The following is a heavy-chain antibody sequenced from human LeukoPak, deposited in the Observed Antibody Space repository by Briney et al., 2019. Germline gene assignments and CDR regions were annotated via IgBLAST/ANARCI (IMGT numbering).Heavy chain of an antibody. D-gene: IGHD3-9*01. CDR2: IYYTGTT. Sequence: SETLSLTCSVSGGSISIYYWTWIRQIPGKGLEWIGYIYYTGTTNYNPLFESRATISVDTSKNQFSLKLTSVTAADMAVYLCARGEDFERYYLAYWGQGTLVTVSS. CDR1: GGSISIYY. V-gene: IGHV4-59*01. J-gene: IGHJ4*02. CDR3: ARGEDFERYYLAY.